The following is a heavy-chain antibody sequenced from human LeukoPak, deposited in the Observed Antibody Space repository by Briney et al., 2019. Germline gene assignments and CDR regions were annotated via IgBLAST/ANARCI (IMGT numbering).Heavy chain of an antibody. J-gene: IGHJ4*02. V-gene: IGHV3-30-3*01. CDR1: GFTFSSYA. CDR2: ISYDGSNK. CDR3: ARGCGSSSCGSVVPDY. D-gene: IGHD5-18*01. Sequence: PGGSLRLSCAASGFTFSSYAMHWVRQAPGKGLEWVAVISYDGSNKYYADSVKGRFTISRDNAKNTLYLQMSSLRAEDTAVYYCARGCGSSSCGSVVPDYWGQGTLVTVSS.